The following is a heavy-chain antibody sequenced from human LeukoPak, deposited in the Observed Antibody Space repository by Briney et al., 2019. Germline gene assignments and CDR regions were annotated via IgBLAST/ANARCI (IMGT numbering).Heavy chain of an antibody. V-gene: IGHV3-53*01. CDR1: GFTVSSNY. CDR2: IYSGGST. D-gene: IGHD3-22*01. J-gene: IGHJ6*03. Sequence: GGSLRLSCAASGFTVSSNYMSWVRQAPGKGLEWVSVIYSGGSTYYADSVKGRFTISRDNSKNTLYLQINSLRAEDTAVYYCARDITISGYKSPYYMDVWGKGTTVTVSS. CDR3: ARDITISGYKSPYYMDV.